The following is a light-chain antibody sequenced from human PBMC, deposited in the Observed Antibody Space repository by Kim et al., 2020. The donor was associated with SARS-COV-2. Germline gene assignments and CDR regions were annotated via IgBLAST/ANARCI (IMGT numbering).Light chain of an antibody. V-gene: IGKV1-5*03. Sequence: SASVGDRVTITCRASQSISTWLAWYQQKPGKAPKLLIYKASSLESGVPSRFSGSGSGTEFTLTISSLQPDDFATYYCQQYSVYSYTFGQGTKLEI. CDR3: QQYSVYSYT. J-gene: IGKJ2*01. CDR1: QSISTW. CDR2: KAS.